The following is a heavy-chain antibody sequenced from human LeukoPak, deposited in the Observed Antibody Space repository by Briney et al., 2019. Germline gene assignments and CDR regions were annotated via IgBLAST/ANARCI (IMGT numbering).Heavy chain of an antibody. J-gene: IGHJ4*02. D-gene: IGHD3-22*01. V-gene: IGHV1-69*04. CDR1: GGTFSSYA. CDR3: ARLSFITMIDY. Sequence: PRASVKVSCKASGGTFSSYAISWVRQAPGQGLEWMGRIIPIFNMTNYAQKFRDRVTITADKSTGTAYMELSSVRSEDTAVYYCARLSFITMIDYWGQGTLVTVSS. CDR2: IIPIFNMT.